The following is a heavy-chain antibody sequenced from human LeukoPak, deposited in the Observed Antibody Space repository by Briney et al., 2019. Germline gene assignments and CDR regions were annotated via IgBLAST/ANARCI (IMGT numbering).Heavy chain of an antibody. CDR1: GFALSTYS. Sequence: PGGSLRLSCVASGFALSTYSMTWVRQPPGKGLEWVGRSRNKADGYTTEYAASVKGRFTISRDDSKNSLYLQMNSLKTEDTAIYYCARVFFSGGHSYYDYWGQGTLVTVSS. D-gene: IGHD2-21*01. J-gene: IGHJ4*02. V-gene: IGHV3-72*01. CDR2: SRNKADGYTT. CDR3: ARVFFSGGHSYYDY.